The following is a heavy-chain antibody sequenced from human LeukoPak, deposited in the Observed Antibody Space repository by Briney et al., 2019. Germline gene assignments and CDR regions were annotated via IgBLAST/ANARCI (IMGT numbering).Heavy chain of an antibody. CDR2: IHYSGST. D-gene: IGHD4-23*01. V-gene: IGHV4-39*07. J-gene: IGHJ4*02. CDR1: GGSISSSSYY. Sequence: SETLSLTCTVSGGSISSSSYYWGWIRQPPGKGLEWIGSIHYSGSTNYNPSLKSRVTISVDTSKKQFFLKLRSVTAADTAMYCCARVDYNSRLVTPYESRYFDYWGQGILVTVSS. CDR3: ARVDYNSRLVTPYESRYFDY.